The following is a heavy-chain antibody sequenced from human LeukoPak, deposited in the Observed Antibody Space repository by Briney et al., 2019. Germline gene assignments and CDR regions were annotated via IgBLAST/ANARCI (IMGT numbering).Heavy chain of an antibody. Sequence: ASVKVSCKASGYTFTSYGISWVRQAPGQGLEWMGWIGAYNGKTNYAQKLQGRVTMTTDTSTSTAYMELRSLRSDDTAMYYCARVPIPEVLWFGEEQGGYYYYYMDIWGKGTTVTISS. V-gene: IGHV1-18*04. CDR1: GYTFTSYG. CDR3: ARVPIPEVLWFGEEQGGYYYYYMDI. J-gene: IGHJ6*03. CDR2: IGAYNGKT. D-gene: IGHD3-10*01.